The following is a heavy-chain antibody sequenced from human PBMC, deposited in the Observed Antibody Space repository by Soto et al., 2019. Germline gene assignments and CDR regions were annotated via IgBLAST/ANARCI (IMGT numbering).Heavy chain of an antibody. Sequence: QLVESGGGVVPPGASLRLSCAASGFTFSTFGMHWVRQTPGKGLEWVAVISYDGNNKVYADSLKGRFTISRDNFKNTVDLVMNNLKVDDTAVYYCAKDLQAYGDYDYYCYGLDVWGQGATVSVSS. J-gene: IGHJ6*02. CDR3: AKDLQAYGDYDYYCYGLDV. D-gene: IGHD4-17*01. CDR2: ISYDGNNK. V-gene: IGHV3-30*18. CDR1: GFTFSTFG.